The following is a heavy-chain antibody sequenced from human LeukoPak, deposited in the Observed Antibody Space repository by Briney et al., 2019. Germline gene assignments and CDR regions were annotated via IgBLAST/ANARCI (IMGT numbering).Heavy chain of an antibody. CDR1: GFTFDDYA. Sequence: GRSLRLSCAASGFTFDDYAMHWVRQAPGKGLEWVSGISWNSGSIGYADSVKGRFTISRDNAQDSLYLQMNSLRAEDTAVYYCARDRGYSNFDYWGQGTLVTVSS. CDR2: ISWNSGSI. V-gene: IGHV3-9*01. D-gene: IGHD4-11*01. CDR3: ARDRGYSNFDY. J-gene: IGHJ4*02.